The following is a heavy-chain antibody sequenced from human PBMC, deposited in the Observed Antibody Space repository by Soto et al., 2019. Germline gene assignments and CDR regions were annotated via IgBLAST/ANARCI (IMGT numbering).Heavy chain of an antibody. CDR1: GFTFSNAW. Sequence: PGGSLRLSCAASGFTFSNAWMSWVRQAPGKGLEWVGRIKSKTDGGTTDYAAPVKGRFTISRDDSKNTLYLQMNSLKTEDTAVYYCTTAMGYSSSWYQAYYYYGMDVWGQGTTVTVSS. D-gene: IGHD6-13*01. CDR3: TTAMGYSSSWYQAYYYYGMDV. CDR2: IKSKTDGGTT. V-gene: IGHV3-15*01. J-gene: IGHJ6*02.